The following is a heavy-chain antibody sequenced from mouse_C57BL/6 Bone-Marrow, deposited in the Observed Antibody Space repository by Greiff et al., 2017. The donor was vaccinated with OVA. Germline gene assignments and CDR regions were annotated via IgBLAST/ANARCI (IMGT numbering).Heavy chain of an antibody. CDR1: GFTFSDAW. CDR2: IRNKANNHAT. Sequence: EVQGVESGGGLVQPGGSMKLSCAASGFTFSDAWMDWVRQSPEKGLEWVAEIRNKANNHATYYAESVKGRFTISRDDSKSSVYLQMNSLRAEDTGIYYCTRIPRDSSGYGFAYWGQGTLVTVSA. D-gene: IGHD3-2*02. V-gene: IGHV6-6*01. CDR3: TRIPRDSSGYGFAY. J-gene: IGHJ3*01.